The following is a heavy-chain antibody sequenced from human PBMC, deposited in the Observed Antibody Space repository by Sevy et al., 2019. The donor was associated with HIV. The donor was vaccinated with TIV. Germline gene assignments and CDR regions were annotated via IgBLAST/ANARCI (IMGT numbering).Heavy chain of an antibody. CDR2: VTSDGTT. J-gene: IGHJ4*02. Sequence: GGSLRLSCAASGLTLTTTGMSWVRQAPGKGLEWVAGVTSDGTTYYADSVRDRFTVSRANSKNTLYLQLNSLRADDTAVFYCAGGETTMITDLDYWGQGTLVTVSS. D-gene: IGHD3-16*01. CDR3: AGGETTMITDLDY. V-gene: IGHV3-23*01. CDR1: GLTLTTTG.